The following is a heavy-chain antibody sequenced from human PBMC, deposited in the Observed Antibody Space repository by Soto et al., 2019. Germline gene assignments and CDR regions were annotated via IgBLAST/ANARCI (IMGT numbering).Heavy chain of an antibody. V-gene: IGHV3-30-3*01. Sequence: QVQLVESGGGVVQPGRSLRLSCAASGFTFSSYAMHWVRQAPGKGLEWVAVISYDGSNKYYADSVKGRFTISRDNSKNTLYLQLNSLRAEDTAVYYCARDHDSSGYYGLDYWGQRTLLTVSS. CDR2: ISYDGSNK. CDR3: ARDHDSSGYYGLDY. CDR1: GFTFSSYA. J-gene: IGHJ4*02. D-gene: IGHD3-22*01.